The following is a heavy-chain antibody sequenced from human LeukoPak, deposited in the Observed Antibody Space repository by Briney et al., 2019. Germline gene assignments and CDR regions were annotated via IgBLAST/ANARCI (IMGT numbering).Heavy chain of an antibody. D-gene: IGHD2-8*01. CDR2: INPNSGGT. Sequence: ASVKVSCKASGYTFTGYYMHWVRQAPGQGLEWTGWINPNSGGTNYAQKFQGRVTMTRDTSISTAYMELSRLRSDDTAVYYCARDFVLMVYAMPGGAFDIWGQGTMVTVSS. CDR1: GYTFTGYY. CDR3: ARDFVLMVYAMPGGAFDI. V-gene: IGHV1-2*02. J-gene: IGHJ3*02.